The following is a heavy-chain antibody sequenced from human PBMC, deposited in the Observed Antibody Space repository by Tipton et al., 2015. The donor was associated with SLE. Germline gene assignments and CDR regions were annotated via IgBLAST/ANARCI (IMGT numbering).Heavy chain of an antibody. D-gene: IGHD2-2*01. Sequence: TLSLTCTVSGASISSHYWNWIRQPPGKGLEWIGSIYNNGNTNYNPSLKSRVTISVDTSRNQFFLKLSSVTAADTALYYCARAKRSSTTWGYWFDPWGQGTLATVSS. CDR2: IYNNGNT. V-gene: IGHV4-59*11. CDR1: GASISSHY. J-gene: IGHJ5*02. CDR3: ARAKRSSTTWGYWFDP.